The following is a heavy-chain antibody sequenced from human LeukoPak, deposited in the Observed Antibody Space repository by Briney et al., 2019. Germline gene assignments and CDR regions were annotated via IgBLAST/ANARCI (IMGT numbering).Heavy chain of an antibody. CDR1: GGSISNY. CDR2: IYYSGST. Sequence: PSETLSLTCTVSGGSISNYWSWIRHPPGKGLEWIGYIYYSGSTNYNPSLKSRVTISVDTSKNQFSLKLSSVTAADTAVYYCARVNWSGYDFRGAFDIWGQGTMVTVSS. J-gene: IGHJ3*02. CDR3: ARVNWSGYDFRGAFDI. D-gene: IGHD5-12*01. V-gene: IGHV4-59*01.